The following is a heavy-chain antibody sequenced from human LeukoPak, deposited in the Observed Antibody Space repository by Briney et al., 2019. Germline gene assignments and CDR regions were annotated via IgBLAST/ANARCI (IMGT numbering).Heavy chain of an antibody. D-gene: IGHD6-19*01. V-gene: IGHV4-34*01. J-gene: IGHJ3*02. CDR2: INHSGST. CDR3: STQWLVSDAFDI. Sequence: SETLSLTCVVYGGSFSGYYWSWIRQPPGKGLEWIGEINHSGSTNYNPSLKSRVTISVDTSKNQFSLKLSSVTAADTAVYYCSTQWLVSDAFDIWGQGTMVTVSS. CDR1: GGSFSGYY.